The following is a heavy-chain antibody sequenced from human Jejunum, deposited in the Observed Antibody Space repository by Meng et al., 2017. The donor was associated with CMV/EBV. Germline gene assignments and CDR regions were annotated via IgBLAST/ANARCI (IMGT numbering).Heavy chain of an antibody. CDR1: FTFSICW. CDR3: AREPYCSSTSCSRAFGP. CDR2: ISGDGSST. V-gene: IGHV3-74*01. Sequence: FTFSICWMHWVRQTPKGLEWVSRISGDGSSTAYEDSVEGRFTISRDNAENTLFLQMDSLGAEDTAVYYCAREPYCSSTSCSRAFGPWGRGTLVTVSS. D-gene: IGHD2-2*01. J-gene: IGHJ5*02.